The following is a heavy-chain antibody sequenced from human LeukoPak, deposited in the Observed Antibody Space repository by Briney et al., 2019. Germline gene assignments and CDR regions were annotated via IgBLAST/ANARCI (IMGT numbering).Heavy chain of an antibody. CDR3: ARPPGIAAAWFDP. J-gene: IGHJ5*02. CDR2: IDNIGST. Sequence: PSETLSLTCTVSGYSISSGYLWGWIRQPPGKGLEWIGNIDNIGSTYYNPSLESRVTISVDKSKDQLSLKLNSVTATDTAIYYCARPPGIAAAWFDPWGQGTLVTVSS. CDR1: GYSISSGYL. D-gene: IGHD6-13*01. V-gene: IGHV4-38-2*02.